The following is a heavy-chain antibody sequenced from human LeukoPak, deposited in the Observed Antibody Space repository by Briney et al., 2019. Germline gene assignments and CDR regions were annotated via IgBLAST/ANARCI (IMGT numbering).Heavy chain of an antibody. V-gene: IGHV3-53*01. Sequence: GGSLRLSCAASGFAVASNYMSWVRQAPEKGLEWVSILYSAGATYYADSARGRFTITRDTSRNTLNLQMNSLRADDTAIYYCASGEVGVRKFYSDPFHYWGQGTLVTVSS. CDR3: ASGEVGVRKFYSDPFHY. D-gene: IGHD2-15*01. CDR2: LYSAGAT. CDR1: GFAVASNY. J-gene: IGHJ4*02.